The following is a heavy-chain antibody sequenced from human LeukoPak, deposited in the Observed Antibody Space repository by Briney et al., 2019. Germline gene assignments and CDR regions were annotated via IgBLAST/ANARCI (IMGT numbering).Heavy chain of an antibody. D-gene: IGHD3-10*01. CDR2: IKQDGSEK. V-gene: IGHV3-7*03. Sequence: LAGGSLRLSCAASGFTFSSYWMSWVRQAPGKGLEWVANIKQDGSEKYYVDSVKGRFTISRDNAKNSLYLQMNSLRAEDTAVYYCARDRITMVRGAILPHLYYGMDAWGKGTTVTVSS. J-gene: IGHJ6*04. CDR3: ARDRITMVRGAILPHLYYGMDA. CDR1: GFTFSSYW.